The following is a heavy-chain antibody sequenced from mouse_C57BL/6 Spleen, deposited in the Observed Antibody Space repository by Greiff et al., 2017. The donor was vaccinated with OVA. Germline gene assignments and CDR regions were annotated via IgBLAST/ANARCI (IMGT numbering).Heavy chain of an antibody. CDR3: ARGIYYYGSSKGY. J-gene: IGHJ2*01. CDR2: IAPSDSET. V-gene: IGHV1-52*01. Sequence: QVQLQQPGAELVRPGSSVKLSCKASGYTFTSYWMHWVRQRPIQGLEWIGNIAPSDSETHYNQKFKDKATLTVDKSSSTAYMQLSSLTSEDSAVYYCARGIYYYGSSKGYWGQGTTLTVSS. CDR1: GYTFTSYW. D-gene: IGHD1-1*01.